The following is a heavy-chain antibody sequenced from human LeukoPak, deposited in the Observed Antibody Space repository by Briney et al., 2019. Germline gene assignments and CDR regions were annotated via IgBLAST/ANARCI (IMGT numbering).Heavy chain of an antibody. CDR2: IRSRRDNYAT. CDR3: SRQTVSCHDF. J-gene: IGHJ4*02. V-gene: IGHV3-73*01. D-gene: IGHD2-2*01. CDR1: GFILSDSH. Sequence: GGSLSLSWAASGFILSDSHMHWVRQAPGKGLEWVGHIRSRRDNYATAYGVSVQGRFTISRDDSNNMAYLQMNSLTADDTAVYYCSRQTVSCHDFWGQGTLVTVSS.